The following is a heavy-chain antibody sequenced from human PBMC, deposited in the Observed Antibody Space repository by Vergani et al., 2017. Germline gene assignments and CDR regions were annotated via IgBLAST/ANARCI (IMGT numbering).Heavy chain of an antibody. J-gene: IGHJ6*02. CDR1: GFTFSSYS. Sequence: EVQLVESGGGLVKPGGSLRLSCAASGFTFSSYSMNWVRQAPGKGLEWVSSISSSSSYIYYADSVKGRFTISRDNAKNSLYLQMNSLRAEDTAVYYCAXEGEGSGYASYYYGMDVWGQGTTVTVSS. CDR3: AXEGEGSGYASYYYGMDV. CDR2: ISSSSSYI. V-gene: IGHV3-21*01. D-gene: IGHD5-12*01.